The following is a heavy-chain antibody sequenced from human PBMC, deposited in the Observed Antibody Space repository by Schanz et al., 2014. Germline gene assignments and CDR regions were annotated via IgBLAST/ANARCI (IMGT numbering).Heavy chain of an antibody. CDR1: GFTFSSYA. D-gene: IGHD5-12*01. CDR2: ISNDGSIK. Sequence: QVQLLQFGGGVVQPGRSLRLSCAASGFTFSSYAMHWVRQAPGKGLEWVALISNDGSIKYYADSVKGRFTISRDNSRNTLYLQMNSLRTEDTAVYYCACPSGYSDYGTYFDFWGQGTLVTVSS. J-gene: IGHJ4*02. V-gene: IGHV3-30-3*01. CDR3: ACPSGYSDYGTYFDF.